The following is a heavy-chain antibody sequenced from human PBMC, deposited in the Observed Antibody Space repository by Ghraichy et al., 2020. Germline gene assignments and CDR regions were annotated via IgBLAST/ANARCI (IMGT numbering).Heavy chain of an antibody. V-gene: IGHV6-1*01. CDR3: ARGLRYSSSWYEYYFDY. D-gene: IGHD6-13*01. CDR1: GDSVSSNSAA. Sequence: SQTRSLTCAISGDSVSSNSAAWNWIRQSPSRGLEWLGRTYYRSKWYNDYAVSVKSRITINPDTSKNQFSLQLNSVTPEDTAVYYCARGLRYSSSWYEYYFDYWGQGTLVTVSS. CDR2: TYYRSKWYN. J-gene: IGHJ4*02.